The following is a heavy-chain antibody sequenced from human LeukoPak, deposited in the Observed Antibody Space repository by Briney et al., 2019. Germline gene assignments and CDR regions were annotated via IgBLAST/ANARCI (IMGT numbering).Heavy chain of an antibody. J-gene: IGHJ4*02. CDR1: GFTFSSYA. V-gene: IGHV3-23*01. Sequence: GSLRLSCAASGFTFSSYAMNWVRQAPGKGLEWVSTISGSGGSTYYADSVKGRFTISRDNSKNTLYLQMNNLRAEDTAVYYCAKDPAGGASSDYYYPSFDYWGQGTLVTVSS. D-gene: IGHD3-22*01. CDR3: AKDPAGGASSDYYYPSFDY. CDR2: ISGSGGST.